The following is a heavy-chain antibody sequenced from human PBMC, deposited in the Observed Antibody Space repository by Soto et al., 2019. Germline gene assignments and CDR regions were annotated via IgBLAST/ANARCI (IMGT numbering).Heavy chain of an antibody. CDR1: GFTFSSYS. V-gene: IGHV3-48*02. Sequence: GGSLRLSCAASGFTFSSYSMNWVRQAPGKGLEWVSYISSSSSTIYYADSVKGRFTISRDNAKNSLYLQMNSLRDEDTAVYYCASPCLGYSSGCFNYSGQGPLVTVYS. CDR3: ASPCLGYSSGCFNY. J-gene: IGHJ4*02. CDR2: ISSSSSTI. D-gene: IGHD6-19*01.